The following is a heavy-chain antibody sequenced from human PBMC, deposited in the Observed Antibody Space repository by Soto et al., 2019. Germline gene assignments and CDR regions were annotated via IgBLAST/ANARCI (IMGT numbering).Heavy chain of an antibody. CDR3: AKPPGDGGYSYSYKSFVD. J-gene: IGHJ4*02. CDR1: GFTFSNYW. D-gene: IGHD5-18*01. CDR2: INSDGSTT. Sequence: GGSLRLSCAATGFTFSNYWMHWVRQTPGKGLVWVSRINSDGSTTNYADSVKGRFTISRDSAKNTLYLQMNSLRAEDMAVYYCAKPPGDGGYSYSYKSFVDWGQGTLVTVSS. V-gene: IGHV3-74*01.